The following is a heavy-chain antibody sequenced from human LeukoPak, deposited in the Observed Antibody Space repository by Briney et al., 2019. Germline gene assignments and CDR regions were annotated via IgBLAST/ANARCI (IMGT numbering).Heavy chain of an antibody. CDR3: TRGLIDYTPLDY. CDR1: GGSISSSSYY. D-gene: IGHD2-2*02. V-gene: IGHV4-39*07. Sequence: SETLSLTCTVSGGSISSSSYYWGWIRQPPGKGLEWIGSIYYSGSTYYNPSLKSRVTISVDTSKNQFSLKLSSVTAADTAVYYCTRGLIDYTPLDYWGRGILVTVSS. CDR2: IYYSGST. J-gene: IGHJ4*02.